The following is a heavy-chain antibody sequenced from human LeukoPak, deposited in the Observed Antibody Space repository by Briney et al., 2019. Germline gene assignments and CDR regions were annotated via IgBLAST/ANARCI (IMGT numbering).Heavy chain of an antibody. CDR2: ISYDGSNK. V-gene: IGHV3-30*18. J-gene: IGHJ4*02. CDR3: AKSTTVTQRGYFDY. CDR1: GFTFSSYG. D-gene: IGHD4-17*01. Sequence: GGSLRLSCAASGFTFSSYGMHWVRQAPAKGLEWVAIISYDGSNKYYADSVKGRFTISRDNSKNTLYLQMNSLRAEDTAVYYCAKSTTVTQRGYFDYRGQGTLVTVSS.